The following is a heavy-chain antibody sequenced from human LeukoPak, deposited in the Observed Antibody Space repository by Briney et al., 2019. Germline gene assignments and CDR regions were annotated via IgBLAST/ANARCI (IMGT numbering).Heavy chain of an antibody. CDR3: AKTRPGRLFYY. V-gene: IGHV1-18*01. Sequence: ASVKVSCKASGYTFTSYGISWVRQAPGQGLEWMGWISAYNGNTNYAQKLQGRVAMTTDTSTSTAYMELRSLRSDDTAVYYCAKTRPGRLFYYWAQGTLVTVSS. CDR1: GYTFTSYG. CDR2: ISAYNGNT. J-gene: IGHJ4*02.